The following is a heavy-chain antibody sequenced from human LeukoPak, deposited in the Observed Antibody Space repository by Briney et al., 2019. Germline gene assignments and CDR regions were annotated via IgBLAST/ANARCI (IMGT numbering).Heavy chain of an antibody. D-gene: IGHD3-9*01. CDR3: TTDWFNFDIMTGYQRSADAFDV. CDR2: FDPEYAET. V-gene: IGHV1-24*01. J-gene: IGHJ3*01. Sequence: ASVKVSCKISGHTLNDLSIHWVRQAPGKGLEWMGGFDPEYAETNYAPKFQGRVSMTEDTATDTTYMELSSLRSEDTAVYYCTTDWFNFDIMTGYQRSADAFDVWGQGTMVTVSS. CDR1: GHTLNDLS.